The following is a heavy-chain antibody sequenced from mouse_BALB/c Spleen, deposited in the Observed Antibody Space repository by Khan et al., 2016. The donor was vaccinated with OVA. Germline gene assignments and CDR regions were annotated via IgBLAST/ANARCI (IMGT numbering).Heavy chain of an antibody. Sequence: EVQLQESGPGLVKPSQSLSLTCTVTGYSITSDYAWNWIRQFPGNKLEWMGFISYSGNTNYNSSLKSRISITRDTTKNQFFLQLNSVTIEDTATYYGARVYGGDFDYWGQGTTLTVSS. CDR2: ISYSGNT. D-gene: IGHD2-10*02. V-gene: IGHV3-2*02. CDR1: GYSITSDYA. CDR3: ARVYGGDFDY. J-gene: IGHJ2*01.